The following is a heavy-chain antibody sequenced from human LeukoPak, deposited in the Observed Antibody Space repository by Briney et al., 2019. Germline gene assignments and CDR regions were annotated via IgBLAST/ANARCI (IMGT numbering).Heavy chain of an antibody. D-gene: IGHD6-13*01. CDR2: RHYSGST. CDR1: GRSISSYY. Sequence: SSETLSLTCTVSGRSISSYYCSWIRQPPGKGLEWVGYRHYSGSTNYNPSPKSRVTIAVNTSKDQFSLKLSYVNGADTAVYYCAREEYSSSWYRGAFDIWGQGTMVTVSS. V-gene: IGHV4-59*01. CDR3: AREEYSSSWYRGAFDI. J-gene: IGHJ3*02.